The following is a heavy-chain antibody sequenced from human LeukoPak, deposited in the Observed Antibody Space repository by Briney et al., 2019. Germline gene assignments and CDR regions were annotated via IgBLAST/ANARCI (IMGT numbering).Heavy chain of an antibody. CDR1: GCTFSSYA. CDR2: IIPIFGTA. CDR3: ASGSYSSGWYSTGYYYYGMDV. D-gene: IGHD6-19*01. Sequence: SVKVSCKASGCTFSSYAISWVRQAPGQGLEWMGGIIPIFGTANYAQKFQGRVTITADKSTSTAYMELSSLRSEGTAVYYCASGSYSSGWYSTGYYYYGMDVWGKGTTVTVSS. J-gene: IGHJ6*04. V-gene: IGHV1-69*06.